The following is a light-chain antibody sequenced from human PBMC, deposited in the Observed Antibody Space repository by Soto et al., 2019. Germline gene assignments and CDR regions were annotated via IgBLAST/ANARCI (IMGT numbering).Light chain of an antibody. CDR3: ATWDDDLNAAV. CDR1: SSNIAGNT. V-gene: IGLV1-44*01. J-gene: IGLJ7*01. Sequence: QSVLTQPPSLSGTPGQRVTISWSGSSSNIAGNTVHWYQHLPGTAPKLLIYINGQRPSGVPGRFSASTSGTSASLAISGLQSDDEADYYCATWDDDLNAAVFGGGTQLTVL. CDR2: ING.